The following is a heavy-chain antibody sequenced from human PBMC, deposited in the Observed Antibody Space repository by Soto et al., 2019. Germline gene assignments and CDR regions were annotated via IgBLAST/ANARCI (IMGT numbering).Heavy chain of an antibody. J-gene: IGHJ4*02. V-gene: IGHV1-8*01. CDR2: VNPHSGNT. CDR1: GYSFTNYD. Sequence: QVQLVQSGAEVKKPGASVKVSCKASGYSFTNYDINWVRQATGQGLEWMGWVNPHSGNTGYAQNFQGRVTMTSDTAVSTAYMALTSLRSDDTAVYYCARGGQWRVHGFDYWGQGALLSVSS. CDR3: ARGGQWRVHGFDY. D-gene: IGHD6-19*01.